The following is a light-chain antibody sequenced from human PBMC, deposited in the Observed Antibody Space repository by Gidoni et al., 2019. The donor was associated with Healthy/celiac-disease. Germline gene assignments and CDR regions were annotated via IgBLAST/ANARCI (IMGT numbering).Light chain of an antibody. CDR3: QQSYSTPLT. V-gene: IGKV1-39*01. J-gene: IGKJ4*01. CDR1: QSISSY. Sequence: DIKMTQSPSSLSASVGVRVTITCRASQSISSYLNWYQQKPGKAPKLLIYAASSLQRGVPSRFSGSGSGTDFPLTISSLQPEDFANYYCQQSYSTPLTFXGXTKVEIK. CDR2: AAS.